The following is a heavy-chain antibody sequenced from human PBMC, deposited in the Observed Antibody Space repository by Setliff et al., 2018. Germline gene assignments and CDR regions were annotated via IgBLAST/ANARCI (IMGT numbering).Heavy chain of an antibody. CDR3: AKFFHSGSYFPSGGFDF. CDR1: GFTFSSYN. D-gene: IGHD1-26*01. CDR2: ISGSGGAT. Sequence: PGESLKISCAASGFTFSSYNMDWVRQAPGKGLEWVSSISGSGGATSHADSVKGRFTISRDNSKNTLYLKMNSLRAEDTAVYYCAKFFHSGSYFPSGGFDFWGQGTLVTVSS. J-gene: IGHJ4*02. V-gene: IGHV3-23*01.